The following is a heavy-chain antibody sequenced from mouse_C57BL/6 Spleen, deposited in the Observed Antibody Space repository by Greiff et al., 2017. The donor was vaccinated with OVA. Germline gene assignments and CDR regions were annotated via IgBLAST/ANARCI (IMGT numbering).Heavy chain of an antibody. V-gene: IGHV1-82*01. CDR3: ERYAYYSNLYYAMDY. J-gene: IGHJ4*01. CDR1: GYAFSSSW. CDR2: IYPGDGDT. D-gene: IGHD2-5*01. Sequence: VQGVESGPELVKPGASVKISCTASGYAFSSSWMNWVKQRPGKGLEWIGRIYPGDGDTNYNGKFKGKATLTADKSSSTAYMQLSSLTSEDSAVYFCERYAYYSNLYYAMDYWGQGTSVTVSS.